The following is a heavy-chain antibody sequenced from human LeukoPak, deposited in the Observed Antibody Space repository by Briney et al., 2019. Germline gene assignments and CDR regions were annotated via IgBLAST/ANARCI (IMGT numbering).Heavy chain of an antibody. Sequence: ASVKVSCTASGYTCTSYGISWVRQAPGQGLEWMGWISAYNGNTNYAQKLQGRVTMTTDISTSTAYMELRSLRSDDTAVYYCARDLDYYQDYGSGSYYWFDPWGQGTLVTVSS. D-gene: IGHD3-10*01. J-gene: IGHJ5*02. CDR3: ARDLDYYQDYGSGSYYWFDP. CDR2: ISAYNGNT. CDR1: GYTCTSYG. V-gene: IGHV1-18*04.